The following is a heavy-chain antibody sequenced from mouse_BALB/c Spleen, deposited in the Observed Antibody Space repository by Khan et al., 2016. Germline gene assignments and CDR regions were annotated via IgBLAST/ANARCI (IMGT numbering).Heavy chain of an antibody. V-gene: IGHV5-6-5*01. CDR2: ISTGGDI. J-gene: IGHJ4*01. CDR3: ARGGYDRGYYYGIDY. Sequence: EVELVESGGGLVKPGGSLKLSCAASGFTFSSYVMSWVRQTPEKRLERVASISTGGDIYYPDSVKGRFTISRDNVRNILYLHMASLRSEDTAIYYCARGGYDRGYYYGIDYWGQGTSVTVSS. CDR1: GFTFSSYV. D-gene: IGHD2-2*01.